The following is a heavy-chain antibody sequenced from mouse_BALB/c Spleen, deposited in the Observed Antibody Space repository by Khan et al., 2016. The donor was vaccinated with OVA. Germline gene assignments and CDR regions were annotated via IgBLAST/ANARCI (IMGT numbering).Heavy chain of an antibody. J-gene: IGHJ1*01. D-gene: IGHD2-1*01. CDR2: IWSDGRT. V-gene: IGHV2-6-1*01. Sequence: QVQLKESGPGLVAPSQSLSITCTISGFSLTSYGVHWVRQPPGKGLEWLVVIWSDGRTTYNSALKSRLSISKDNSKSQVFLKMTSLQNDDTAMYYCARHGYYGNYGPYFDVWGAGTTVTVAS. CDR3: ARHGYYGNYGPYFDV. CDR1: GFSLTSYG.